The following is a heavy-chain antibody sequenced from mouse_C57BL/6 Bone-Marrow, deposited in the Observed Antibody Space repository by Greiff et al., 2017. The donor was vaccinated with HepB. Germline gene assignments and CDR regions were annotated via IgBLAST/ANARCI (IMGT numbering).Heavy chain of an antibody. D-gene: IGHD1-1*01. J-gene: IGHJ3*01. CDR3: ARRDYYGSKVAY. CDR2: IYPRSGNT. Sequence: QVQLQQSGAELARPGASVKLSCKASGYTFTSYGISWVKQRTGQGLEWIGEIYPRSGNTYYNEKFKGKATLTADKSSSTAYMELRSLTSEDSAVYFCARRDYYGSKVAYWGQGTLVTVSA. CDR1: GYTFTSYG. V-gene: IGHV1-81*01.